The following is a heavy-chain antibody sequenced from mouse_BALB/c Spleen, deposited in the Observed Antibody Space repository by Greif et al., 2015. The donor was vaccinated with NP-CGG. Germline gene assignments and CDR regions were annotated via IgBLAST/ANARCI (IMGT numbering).Heavy chain of an antibody. Sequence: EVKLVESGGGLVQPGGSLRLSCATSGFTFTDYYMSWVRQPPGKALEWLGFIRNKANGYTTEYSASVKGRFTISRDNSQSILYLQMNTLRAEDSATYYCAREGLLDYWGQGTTLTVSS. V-gene: IGHV7-3*02. CDR2: IRNKANGYTT. CDR3: AREGLLDY. J-gene: IGHJ2*01. CDR1: GFTFTDYY. D-gene: IGHD3-3*01.